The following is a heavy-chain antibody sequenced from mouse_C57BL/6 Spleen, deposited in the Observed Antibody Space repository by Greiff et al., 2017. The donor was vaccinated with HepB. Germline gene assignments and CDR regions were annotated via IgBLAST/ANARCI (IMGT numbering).Heavy chain of an antibody. Sequence: VQLKESGPGLVQPSQSLSITCTVSGFSLTSYGVHWVRQSPGKGLEWLGVIWSGGSTDYNAAFISRLSISKDNSKSQVFFKMNSLQADDTAIYYCARRYGNYEGYAMDYWGQGTSVTVSS. CDR2: IWSGGST. CDR3: ARRYGNYEGYAMDY. D-gene: IGHD2-10*02. V-gene: IGHV2-2*01. CDR1: GFSLTSYG. J-gene: IGHJ4*01.